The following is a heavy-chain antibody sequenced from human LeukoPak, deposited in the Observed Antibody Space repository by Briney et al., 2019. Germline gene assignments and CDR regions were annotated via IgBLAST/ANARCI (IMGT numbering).Heavy chain of an antibody. Sequence: PGGSLRLSCAASGFTFSSYSMNWVRQAPGKGLEWVSSISSSSSYIYYADSVKGRFTISRDNAKNSLYLQMNSLRAEDTAVYYCARDSAIAAAGGYFDYWGQGTLVTVSS. D-gene: IGHD6-13*01. CDR3: ARDSAIAAAGGYFDY. CDR2: ISSSSSYI. V-gene: IGHV3-21*01. J-gene: IGHJ4*02. CDR1: GFTFSSYS.